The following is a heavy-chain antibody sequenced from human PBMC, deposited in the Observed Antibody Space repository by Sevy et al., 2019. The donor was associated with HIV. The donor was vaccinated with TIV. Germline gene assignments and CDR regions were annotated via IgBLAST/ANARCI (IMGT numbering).Heavy chain of an antibody. D-gene: IGHD3-10*01. CDR2: ISYDGSNK. CDR1: GFTFSTYG. Sequence: GVSLRLSCAASGFTFSTYGMHWVRQAPGKGLEWVAVISYDGSNKYYVDSVKGRFTISRDNSKNTLYMQMNSLRAEDTAVYYCAKEYSPMVRGLAPGNVWGQGTTVTVSS. CDR3: AKEYSPMVRGLAPGNV. V-gene: IGHV3-30*18. J-gene: IGHJ6*02.